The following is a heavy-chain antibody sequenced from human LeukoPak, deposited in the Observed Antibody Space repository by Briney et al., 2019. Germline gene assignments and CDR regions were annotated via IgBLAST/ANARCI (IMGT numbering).Heavy chain of an antibody. CDR1: GFTFSSYA. Sequence: GGSLRLSCTASGFTFSSYAMSWVRQAPGKGLEWVSAISGSGGSTYYADSVKGRFTISRDNSKNTLYLQMNSLRAEDTAVYYCAKDRREGGYDLNWFDPWGQGTLVTVSS. D-gene: IGHD5-12*01. J-gene: IGHJ5*02. CDR3: AKDRREGGYDLNWFDP. V-gene: IGHV3-23*01. CDR2: ISGSGGST.